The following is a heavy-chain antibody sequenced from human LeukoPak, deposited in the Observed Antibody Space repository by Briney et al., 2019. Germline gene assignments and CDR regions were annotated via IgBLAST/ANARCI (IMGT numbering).Heavy chain of an antibody. Sequence: GSVKVSCKASGYTFTGYYMHWVRQAPGQGLERMGWINPISGGTNYAQNFQGRVTMTRDTSISTAYMELTRLRSDDTAVYYCAIDSSSWRFDYWGQGTLVTVSS. CDR2: INPISGGT. CDR1: GYTFTGYY. D-gene: IGHD6-13*01. V-gene: IGHV1-2*02. CDR3: AIDSSSWRFDY. J-gene: IGHJ4*02.